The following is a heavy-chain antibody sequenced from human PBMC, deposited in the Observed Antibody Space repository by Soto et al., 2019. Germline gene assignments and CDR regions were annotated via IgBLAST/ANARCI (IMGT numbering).Heavy chain of an antibody. D-gene: IGHD3-10*01. CDR1: GGSISSGGYY. CDR2: IYYSGST. CDR3: ARWGINPRVYWFDP. Sequence: SETLSLTCTVSGGSISSGGYYWSWIRQHPGKGLEWIGYIYYSGSTYYNPSLKSRVTISVDTSKNQFSLKLSSVTAADTAVYYRARWGINPRVYWFDPWGRGTLVTVSS. V-gene: IGHV4-31*03. J-gene: IGHJ5*02.